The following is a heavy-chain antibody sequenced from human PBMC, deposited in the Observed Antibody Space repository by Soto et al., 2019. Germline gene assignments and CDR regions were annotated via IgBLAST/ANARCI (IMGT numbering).Heavy chain of an antibody. Sequence: GASVKVSCKASGYTFTSYAMHWVRQAPGQRLEWMGWINAGNGNTKYSQKFQGRVTITRDTSASTAYMELSSLRSEDTAVYYCARDQISPDYDFWSGYYYYYGMDVWGQGTTVTAP. CDR2: INAGNGNT. CDR1: GYTFTSYA. CDR3: ARDQISPDYDFWSGYYYYYGMDV. V-gene: IGHV1-3*01. J-gene: IGHJ6*02. D-gene: IGHD3-3*01.